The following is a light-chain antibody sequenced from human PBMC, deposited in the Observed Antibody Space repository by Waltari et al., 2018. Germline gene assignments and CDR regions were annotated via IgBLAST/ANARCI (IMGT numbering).Light chain of an antibody. V-gene: IGLV2-14*03. CDR3: SSYISSSTLEL. J-gene: IGLJ2*01. Sequence: HSALTQPASVSGSPGQSITISCTGTSSYVGGYNYVSCYQQHPGKAPKLMIYDVSNRPSGVSNRFSGSKSGNTASLTISGLQAEDEADYYCSSYISSSTLELFGGGTSLTVL. CDR2: DVS. CDR1: SSYVGGYNY.